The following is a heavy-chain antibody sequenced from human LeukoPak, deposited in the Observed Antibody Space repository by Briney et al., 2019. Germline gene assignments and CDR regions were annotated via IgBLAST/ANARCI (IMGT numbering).Heavy chain of an antibody. J-gene: IGHJ5*02. CDR1: GYTFTGYY. D-gene: IGHD3-3*01. Sequence: ASVKVSCKASGYTFTGYYTHWVRQAPGQGLEWMGRINPNSGGTNYAQKFQGRVTMTRDTSISTAYMELSRLRSDGTAVYYCARVGYYDFWSGYYYWFDPWGQGTLVTVSS. CDR3: ARVGYYDFWSGYYYWFDP. V-gene: IGHV1-2*06. CDR2: INPNSGGT.